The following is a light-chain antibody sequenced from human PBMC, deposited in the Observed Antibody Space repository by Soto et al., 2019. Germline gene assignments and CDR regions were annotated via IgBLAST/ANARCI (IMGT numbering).Light chain of an antibody. CDR1: QSVSSSN. CDR2: GAS. J-gene: IGKJ1*01. Sequence: EIVLTQSPGTLSLSPGDRATLYCRASQSVSSSNLAWYQQKRGQSPRLLIYGASSSATGIPDRFSGSGSGPAFTLTISRLGPEDFAVYFCQHYGSSPWTFGQGTKVEIK. CDR3: QHYGSSPWT. V-gene: IGKV3-20*01.